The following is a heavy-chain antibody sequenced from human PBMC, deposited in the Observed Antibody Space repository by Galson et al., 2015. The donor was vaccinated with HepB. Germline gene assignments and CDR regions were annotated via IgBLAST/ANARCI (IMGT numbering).Heavy chain of an antibody. J-gene: IGHJ4*02. CDR3: ARGVRAGAVYFDY. V-gene: IGHV1-18*01. Sequence: SVKVSCKASGYTFSTYGISWVRQAPGQGLEWMGWISGYNGNINYAQKLQGRVTMSTDTPTSTAYMELRSLRSDDTAVYYCARGVRAGAVYFDYWGQGTLVTVSS. CDR2: ISGYNGNI. CDR1: GYTFSTYG. D-gene: IGHD6-13*01.